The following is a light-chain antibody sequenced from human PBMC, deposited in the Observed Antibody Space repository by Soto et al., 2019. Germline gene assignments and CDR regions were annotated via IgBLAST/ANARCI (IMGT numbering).Light chain of an antibody. J-gene: IGKJ1*01. CDR3: QQYDSSLWT. CDR1: QSVSSSY. CDR2: GAS. V-gene: IGKV3-20*01. Sequence: EIVLTQSPGTLSLSPGERATLSCRASQSVSSSYLAWYQQKPGQAPRLLIYGASSRATGIPDRFSGSGSGTDFPLTISRLEPEDFAVYYCQQYDSSLWTFGQGTKVEIK.